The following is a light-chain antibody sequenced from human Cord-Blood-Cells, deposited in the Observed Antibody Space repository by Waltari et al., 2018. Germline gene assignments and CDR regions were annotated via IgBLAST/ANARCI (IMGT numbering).Light chain of an antibody. CDR2: DAS. CDR3: QQRSNWPPIT. V-gene: IGKV3-11*01. J-gene: IGKJ5*01. CDR1: QSVSSY. Sequence: EIVLTQSPATLSLSPGERATLSCRASQSVSSYLAWYQQKPGQAPRLLIYDASNRATSIPARFSGSGSGTDVTLTISSLDPEDFAVYYGQQRSNWPPITLRQGTRLEIK.